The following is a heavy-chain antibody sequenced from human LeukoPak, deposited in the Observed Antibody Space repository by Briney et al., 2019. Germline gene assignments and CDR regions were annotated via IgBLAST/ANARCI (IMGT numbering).Heavy chain of an antibody. CDR2: ISSSSSYI. Sequence: GGSLRLSCAASGFTFSSYSMNWVRQAPGKGLEWVSSISSSSSYIYYADLVRGRFTISRDNAKNSLYLQMNSLRAEDTAVYYCARGIAEFDYWGQGTLVTVSS. CDR3: ARGIAEFDY. CDR1: GFTFSSYS. V-gene: IGHV3-21*01. J-gene: IGHJ4*02.